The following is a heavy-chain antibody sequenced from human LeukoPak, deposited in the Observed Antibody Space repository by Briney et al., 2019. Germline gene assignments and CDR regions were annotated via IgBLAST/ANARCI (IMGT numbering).Heavy chain of an antibody. V-gene: IGHV4-4*09. CDR3: ARSPNATPKLWAFDI. Sequence: SETPSLTCTVSGGSISSDYCSWIRQPPGRGLEWIGYIYDSGSTNYNPSLKSRVTILVDTSKNQFSLKLSSVTAADTAVYYCARSPNATPKLWAFDIWGQGTVVTVSS. D-gene: IGHD1-1*01. CDR1: GGSISSDY. J-gene: IGHJ3*02. CDR2: IYDSGST.